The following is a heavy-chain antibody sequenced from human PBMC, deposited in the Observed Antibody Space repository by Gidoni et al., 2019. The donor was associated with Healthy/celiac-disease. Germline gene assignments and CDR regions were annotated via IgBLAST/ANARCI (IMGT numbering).Heavy chain of an antibody. J-gene: IGHJ4*02. D-gene: IGHD3-10*01. Sequence: EVQLLESGGGLVQPGGSLRLSCAASGFTFSSYAMSWVRQAPGKGLEWVSAISGSGGSTDYEDSVKGRFTISRDNSKNTLYLQMNSLRAEDTAVYYCAKAPYYYGSGITRGYWGQGTLVTVSS. CDR1: GFTFSSYA. CDR2: ISGSGGST. CDR3: AKAPYYYGSGITRGY. V-gene: IGHV3-23*01.